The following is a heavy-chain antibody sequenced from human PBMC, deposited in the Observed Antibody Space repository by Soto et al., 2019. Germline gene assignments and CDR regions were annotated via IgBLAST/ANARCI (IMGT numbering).Heavy chain of an antibody. V-gene: IGHV3-9*01. D-gene: IGHD3-10*01. CDR1: GFTFDDYA. CDR3: ANLPLYGSGFDC. J-gene: IGHJ4*02. CDR2: ISWNGAAT. Sequence: EVQLVESGGGLVQPGGSLRLSCAASGFTFDDYAIHWVRQAPGKGLEWVSGISWNGAATGYADSVKGRFTISRDNAKNTLXXXMNSLGSDDTAIYYCANLPLYGSGFDCWGLGTLVTVSS.